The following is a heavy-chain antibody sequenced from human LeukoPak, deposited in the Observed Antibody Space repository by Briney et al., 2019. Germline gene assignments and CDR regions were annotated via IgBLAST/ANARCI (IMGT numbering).Heavy chain of an antibody. CDR3: ARDRRGGYYGMDV. CDR2: INPSGGST. V-gene: IGHV1-46*01. D-gene: IGHD3-10*01. Sequence: ASVKVSCKASGFTFTSYYMHWVRQAPGQGLEWMGIINPSGGSTSYAQKFQGRVTMTRDTSTSTVYMELSSLRSEDTAVYYCARDRRGGYYGMDVWGQGTTVTVSS. J-gene: IGHJ6*02. CDR1: GFTFTSYY.